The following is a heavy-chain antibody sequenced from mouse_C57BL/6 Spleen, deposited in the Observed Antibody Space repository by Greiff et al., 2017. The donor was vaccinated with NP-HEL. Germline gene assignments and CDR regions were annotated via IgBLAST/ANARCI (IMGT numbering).Heavy chain of an antibody. J-gene: IGHJ4*01. V-gene: IGHV5-17*01. CDR1: GFTFSDYG. CDR3: ARSSYVRCDMDV. D-gene: IGHD1-1*01. CDR2: ISSGSSTI. Sequence: EVQLVESGGGLVKPGGSLKLSCAASGFTFSDYGMHWVRQAPEKGLEWVAYISSGSSTIYYADTVKGRSTISRDNAKNTPFLQMTRLRTEDTAMDYCARSSYVRCDMDVWGKGTSVTVSS.